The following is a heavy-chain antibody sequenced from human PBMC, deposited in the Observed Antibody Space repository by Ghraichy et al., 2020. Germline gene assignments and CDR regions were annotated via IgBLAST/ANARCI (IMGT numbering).Heavy chain of an antibody. CDR3: ARDRGYDILTGYYTYYGMDV. CDR1: GGSISSYY. D-gene: IGHD3-9*01. V-gene: IGHV4-59*01. Sequence: SQTLSLTCTVSGGSISSYYWSWIRQPPGKGLEWIGYIYYSGSTNYNPSLKSRVTISVDTSKNQFSLKLCSVTAADTAVYYCARDRGYDILTGYYTYYGMDVWGQGTTVTVSS. CDR2: IYYSGST. J-gene: IGHJ6*02.